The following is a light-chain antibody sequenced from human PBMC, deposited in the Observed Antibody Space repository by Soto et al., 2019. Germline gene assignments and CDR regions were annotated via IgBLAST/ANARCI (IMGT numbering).Light chain of an antibody. V-gene: IGLV2-14*01. CDR2: DVS. CDR3: SSYTSSSTLSVV. CDR1: NSDIGGYNY. Sequence: QSALTQPASVSGSPGQSITISCTGTNSDIGGYNYVSWYQQHPGKPPKLMIYDVSNRPSGVSNRFSGSKSGNTASLTIYGRQAEDEADYYCSSYTSSSTLSVVFGGGTKLTVL. J-gene: IGLJ2*01.